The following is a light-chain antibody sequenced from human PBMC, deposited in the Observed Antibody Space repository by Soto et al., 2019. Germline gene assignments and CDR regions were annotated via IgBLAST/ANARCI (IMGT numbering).Light chain of an antibody. J-gene: IGKJ4*01. CDR1: QSLLHSNGYNC. CDR3: MQALQTPRS. Sequence: DIVMTQSPLSLPVTPGEPASISCRSSQSLLHSNGYNCLDWYLQKPGQSPQLLIYLGSNRASGVPDRFSGSGSGTDVTLKISRVEAEDVGVYYCMQALQTPRSFGGGTKVEIK. CDR2: LGS. V-gene: IGKV2-28*01.